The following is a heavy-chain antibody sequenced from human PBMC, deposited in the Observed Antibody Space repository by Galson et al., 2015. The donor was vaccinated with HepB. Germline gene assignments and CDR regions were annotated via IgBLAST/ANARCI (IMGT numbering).Heavy chain of an antibody. CDR2: ISYDGSNK. V-gene: IGHV3-30*04. CDR3: ARDSAQAAIDY. Sequence: SLRLSCAASGFTFRTYAMHWVRQAPGKGLEWVAVISYDGSNKYYADSVKGRFTISRDNSKNTLYLQMNSLRAEDTAVYYCARDSAQAAIDYWGQGTLVTVSS. CDR1: GFTFRTYA. D-gene: IGHD5-18*01. J-gene: IGHJ4*02.